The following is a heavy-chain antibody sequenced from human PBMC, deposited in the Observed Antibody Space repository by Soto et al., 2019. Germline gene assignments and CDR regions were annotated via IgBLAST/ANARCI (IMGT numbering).Heavy chain of an antibody. CDR1: GGYFSDYS. V-gene: IGHV4-34*01. J-gene: IGHJ4*02. Sequence: SETLSLTCAVYGGYFSDYSWTWIRQPPGKGLEWIGEINHSGSTYYNPSLKSRVIISLDRSKNQFSLQLNSMTAADTAVYYCSRPEPFTEAGPNWGQGTLVTVSS. CDR3: SRPEPFTEAGPN. D-gene: IGHD6-13*01. CDR2: INHSGST.